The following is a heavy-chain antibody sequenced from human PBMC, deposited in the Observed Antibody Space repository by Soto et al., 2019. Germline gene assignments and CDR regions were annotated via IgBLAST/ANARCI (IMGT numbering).Heavy chain of an antibody. CDR1: GFIFENFG. Sequence: GGSLRLSCAASGFIFENFGMSWVRQAPGKGLEWISSISGSGFKKYYADSVKGRFTTSRDNSKSTVYLELNNLSAEDTAVYHCAKNQGVELVPLATVDWFDPWGQGSVVTVYS. J-gene: IGHJ5*02. CDR3: AKNQGVELVPLATVDWFDP. CDR2: ISGSGFKK. V-gene: IGHV3-23*01. D-gene: IGHD1-26*01.